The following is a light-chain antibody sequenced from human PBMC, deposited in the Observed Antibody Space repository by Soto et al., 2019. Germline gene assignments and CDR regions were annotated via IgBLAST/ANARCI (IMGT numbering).Light chain of an antibody. CDR3: QQYGDSPFT. J-gene: IGKJ1*01. V-gene: IGKV3-15*01. Sequence: EIVMTQSPATLSVSPGERATLSCRASQSVSSNLAWYQQKPGQAPRLLIYGASTRATGIPARFSGSGSGTEFTLTISRLEPEDFALYYCQQYGDSPFTFGQGTKVDIK. CDR1: QSVSSN. CDR2: GAS.